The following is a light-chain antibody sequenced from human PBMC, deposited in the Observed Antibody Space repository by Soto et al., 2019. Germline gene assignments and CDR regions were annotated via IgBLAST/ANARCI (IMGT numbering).Light chain of an antibody. J-gene: IGLJ1*01. Sequence: HSALTQPASVSGSPGQSITISCTGTRSDVGGYTYVSWYQQHPDKAPKLMLYEVSNRPSGVSNRFSGSKSGNTASLTISGLQAEDEADYYCSSYTSSSTYVFGTGTKVTVL. CDR3: SSYTSSSTYV. CDR2: EVS. CDR1: RSDVGGYTY. V-gene: IGLV2-14*01.